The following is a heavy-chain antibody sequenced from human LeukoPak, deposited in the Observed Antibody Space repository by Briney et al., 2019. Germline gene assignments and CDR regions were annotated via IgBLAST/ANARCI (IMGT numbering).Heavy chain of an antibody. CDR2: VSGSGRNT. J-gene: IGHJ4*02. V-gene: IGHV3-23*01. CDR3: VKSRRVGANQRGLFDY. CDR1: GFTFSNYA. D-gene: IGHD1-26*01. Sequence: PGGSLRLSCAGSGFTFSNYAMTWVRQAPGKGLEWVSSVSGSGRNTFYPDSVEGRSTISRDNSKNTVYLQMSSLRADDTAVYYCVKSRRVGANQRGLFDYWGQGTLVTVSP.